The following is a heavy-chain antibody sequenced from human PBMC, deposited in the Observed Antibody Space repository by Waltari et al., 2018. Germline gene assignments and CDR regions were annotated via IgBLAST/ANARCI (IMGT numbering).Heavy chain of an antibody. J-gene: IGHJ6*02. CDR3: ARTLRIAAAGTYYYGMDV. D-gene: IGHD6-13*01. CDR2: NNPILGRA. CDR1: GGTFRSYP. Sequence: QVQLVQSGAEVKKPGSSVTVSCTASGGTFRSYPISLVSPAPGPGLEWMGRNNPILGRANDAHKFQCRVTITADKSTSTAYMELSSLRSEDTAVYYCARTLRIAAAGTYYYGMDVWGQGTTVTVSS. V-gene: IGHV1-69*02.